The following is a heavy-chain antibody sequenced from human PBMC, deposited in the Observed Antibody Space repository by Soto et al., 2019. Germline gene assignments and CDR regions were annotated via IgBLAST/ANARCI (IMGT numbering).Heavy chain of an antibody. CDR1: GGSIGSGGYY. Sequence: SETLSLTCTVSGGSIGSGGYYWSWIRQHPGKGLEWIGYVYYSGITYYNPSLKSRVTISVDTSKNQFSLKLSSVTAADTAVYYCARSPGYYFDYWGQGTLVTVSS. CDR3: ARSPGYYFDY. V-gene: IGHV4-31*03. CDR2: VYYSGIT. J-gene: IGHJ4*02.